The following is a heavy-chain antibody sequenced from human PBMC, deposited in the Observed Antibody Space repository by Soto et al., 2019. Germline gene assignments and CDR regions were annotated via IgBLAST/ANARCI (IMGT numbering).Heavy chain of an antibody. CDR2: IIPIFGTA. D-gene: IGHD3-22*01. Sequence: ASVKVSCKASGGTFSSYAISWVRQAPGQGLEWMGGIIPIFGTANYAQKFQGRVTITADESTSTAYMELSSLRSEDTAVYYCARVGPYDSSGYPPPIDYWGQGTLVTVSS. V-gene: IGHV1-69*13. CDR3: ARVGPYDSSGYPPPIDY. J-gene: IGHJ4*02. CDR1: GGTFSSYA.